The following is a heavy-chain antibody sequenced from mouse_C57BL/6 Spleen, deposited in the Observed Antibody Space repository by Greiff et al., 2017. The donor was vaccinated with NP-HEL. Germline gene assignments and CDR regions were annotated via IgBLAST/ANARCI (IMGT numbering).Heavy chain of an antibody. J-gene: IGHJ2*01. CDR2: ISDGGSYT. CDR3: ARGGYYYGSSYDYFDY. CDR1: GFTFSSYA. Sequence: EVKLVESGGGLVKPGGSLKLSCAASGFTFSSYAMSWVRQTPEKRLEWVATISDGGSYTYYPDNVKGRFTISRDNAKNNLYLQMSHLKSEDTAMYYCARGGYYYGSSYDYFDYWGQGTTLTVSS. D-gene: IGHD1-1*01. V-gene: IGHV5-4*03.